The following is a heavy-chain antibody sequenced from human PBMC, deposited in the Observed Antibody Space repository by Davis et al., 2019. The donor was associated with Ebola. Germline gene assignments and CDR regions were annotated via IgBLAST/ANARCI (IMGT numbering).Heavy chain of an antibody. V-gene: IGHV4-4*02. Sequence: PSETLSLTCAVSGGSISSSNWWSWVRQPPGKGLEWIGEIYHSGSTNYNPSLKSRVTISVDTSKNQFSLKLSSVTAADTAVYYCASGSSRTRGLDWGQGTLVTVSS. J-gene: IGHJ4*02. CDR1: GGSISSSNW. CDR2: IYHSGST. D-gene: IGHD3-10*01. CDR3: ASGSSRTRGLD.